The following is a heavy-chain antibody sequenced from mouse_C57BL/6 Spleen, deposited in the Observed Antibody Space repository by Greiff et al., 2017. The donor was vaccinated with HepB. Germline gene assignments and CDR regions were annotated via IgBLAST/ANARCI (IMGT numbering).Heavy chain of an antibody. D-gene: IGHD1-1*01. Sequence: VRPGSSVKMSCQTSGYTFTSYGINWVKQRPGQGLEWIGYIYIGNGYAEYNEKFKGKATLTSDTSSSTAYMQLSSLTSEDSAIYFCARSGYYGSSYDYFDYWGQGTTLTVSS. J-gene: IGHJ2*01. CDR3: ARSGYYGSSYDYFDY. V-gene: IGHV1-58*01. CDR2: IYIGNGYA. CDR1: GYTFTSYG.